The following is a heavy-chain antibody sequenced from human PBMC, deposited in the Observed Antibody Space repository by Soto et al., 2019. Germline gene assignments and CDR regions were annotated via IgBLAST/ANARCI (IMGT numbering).Heavy chain of an antibody. CDR3: ATAEVDY. CDR2: MTSDARTT. CDR1: GFNSGSSW. V-gene: IGHV3-74*01. J-gene: IGHJ4*01. Sequence: PGWSLRLSCAASGFNSGSSWMHCDRQVPGKGLQWVSRMTSDARTTDYADTVKGRFTVSRDNGKYTLYLQMNSLRAEDTAVYYCATAEVDYWG.